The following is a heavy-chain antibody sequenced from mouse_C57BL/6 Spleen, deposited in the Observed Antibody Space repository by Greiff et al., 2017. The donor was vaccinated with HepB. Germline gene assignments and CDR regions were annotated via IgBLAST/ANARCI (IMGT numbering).Heavy chain of an antibody. Sequence: EVMLVESGGGLVKPGGSLKLSCAASGFTFSSYTMSWVRQTPEKRLEWVATISGGGGNTYYPDSVKGRFTISRYNAKNTLYLQMSSLRSEDTALYYCARHADYAEAWFAYWGQGTLVTVSA. J-gene: IGHJ3*01. CDR3: ARHADYAEAWFAY. V-gene: IGHV5-9*01. CDR1: GFTFSSYT. CDR2: ISGGGGNT. D-gene: IGHD2-4*01.